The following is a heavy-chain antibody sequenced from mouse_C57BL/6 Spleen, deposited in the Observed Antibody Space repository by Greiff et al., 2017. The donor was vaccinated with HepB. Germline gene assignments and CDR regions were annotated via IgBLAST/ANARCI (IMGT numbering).Heavy chain of an antibody. CDR3: ARYNWDRYFDV. CDR2: IRNKANGYTT. CDR1: GFTFTDYY. J-gene: IGHJ1*03. D-gene: IGHD4-1*01. Sequence: EVKVVESGGGLVQPGGSLSLSCAASGFTFTDYYMSWVRQPPGKALEWLGFIRNKANGYTTEYSASVKGRFTIYRDNSQSILYLQMNALRAEDSATYYCARYNWDRYFDVWGTGTTVTVSS. V-gene: IGHV7-3*01.